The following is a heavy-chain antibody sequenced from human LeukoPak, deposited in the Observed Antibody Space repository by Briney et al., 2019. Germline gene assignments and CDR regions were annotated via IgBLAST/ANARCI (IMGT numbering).Heavy chain of an antibody. D-gene: IGHD6-19*01. CDR1: GGTFSSYA. Sequence: ASVKVSCKASGGTFSSYAISWVRQAPGQGLEWMGGIIPIFGTANYAQKFQGRVTITADESTSTAYMELSSLRSEDTAVYYCARGNSGWYYFDYWSQGTLVTVSS. V-gene: IGHV1-69*13. CDR3: ARGNSGWYYFDY. J-gene: IGHJ4*02. CDR2: IIPIFGTA.